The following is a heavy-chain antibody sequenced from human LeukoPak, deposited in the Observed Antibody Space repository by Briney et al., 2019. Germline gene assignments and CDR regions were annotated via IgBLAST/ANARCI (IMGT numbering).Heavy chain of an antibody. CDR1: GFSFSISW. Sequence: GGSLRLSCAASGFSFSISWMHWFRQAPGKGLMWVSRIESDERTTYADSVRGRFTISRDNAKNTVYLQMNSLRVEDTAVYYCAKDWFATTDYWGQGILVIVSS. D-gene: IGHD1/OR15-1a*01. J-gene: IGHJ4*02. CDR2: IESDERTT. V-gene: IGHV3-74*01. CDR3: AKDWFATTDY.